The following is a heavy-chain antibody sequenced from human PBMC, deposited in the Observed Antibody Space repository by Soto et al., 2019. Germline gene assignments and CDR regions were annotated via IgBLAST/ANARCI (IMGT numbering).Heavy chain of an antibody. V-gene: IGHV4-31*03. J-gene: IGHJ4*02. CDR1: GGSISSGGYY. CDR3: ARLTSQGPRFDC. CDR2: IYYSGST. Sequence: PSETLSLTCTVSGGSISSGGYYWSWIRQHPGKGLEWIGYIYYSGSTYYNPSLKSRVTISVDTSKNQFSLKLTSVTAADTAIYYCARLTSQGPRFDCWGQGTLVTVSS.